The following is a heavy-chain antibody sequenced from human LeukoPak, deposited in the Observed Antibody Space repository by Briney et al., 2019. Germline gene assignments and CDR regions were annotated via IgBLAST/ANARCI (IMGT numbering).Heavy chain of an antibody. V-gene: IGHV1-18*01. D-gene: IGHD3-22*01. Sequence: ASVKVSCKASGYTFTSYGISWVRQAPGQGLEWMGWISAYNGNTNYAQKLQGRVTMTTDTSTSTAYMELRSLRSDDTAVYYCARELVYYYDSSGYFRWFDYWGQGTLVTVSS. CDR3: ARELVYYYDSSGYFRWFDY. CDR1: GYTFTSYG. J-gene: IGHJ4*02. CDR2: ISAYNGNT.